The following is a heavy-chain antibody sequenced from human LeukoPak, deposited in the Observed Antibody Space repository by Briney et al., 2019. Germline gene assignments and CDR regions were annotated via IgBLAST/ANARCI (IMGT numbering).Heavy chain of an antibody. J-gene: IGHJ4*02. CDR1: GFTFSSYS. V-gene: IGHV3-21*04. CDR3: AKDSLITIFGVIIPPFDY. Sequence: GGSLRLSCAASGFTFSSYSMNWVRQAPGKGLEWVSSISSSSSYIYYADSVKGRFTISRDNSKNTLYLQMNSLRAEDTAVYYCAKDSLITIFGVIIPPFDYWGQGTLVTVSS. D-gene: IGHD3-3*01. CDR2: ISSSSSYI.